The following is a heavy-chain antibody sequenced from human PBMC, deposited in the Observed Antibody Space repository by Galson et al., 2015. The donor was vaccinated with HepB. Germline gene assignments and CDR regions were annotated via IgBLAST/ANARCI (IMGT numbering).Heavy chain of an antibody. CDR2: ISSNGGST. V-gene: IGHV3-64D*06. CDR3: VSGPQRYTTGWYSGMLDH. Sequence: SLRLSCAASEFTFSNYAMHWVRQAPGKGLEYVSAISSNGGSTYYAGSVKGRFTISRDNSKNRLYLQMSSLRANDTAVYFCVSGPQRYTTGWYSGMLDHWGQGTLVTVSS. D-gene: IGHD6-19*01. CDR1: EFTFSNYA. J-gene: IGHJ4*02.